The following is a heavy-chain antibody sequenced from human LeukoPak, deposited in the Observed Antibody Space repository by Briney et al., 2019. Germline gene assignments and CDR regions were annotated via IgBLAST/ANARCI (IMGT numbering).Heavy chain of an antibody. CDR2: ISSSSSYI. Sequence: PGGSLRLSCAASGFTFSNYGMHWVRQAPGKVLDWVSSISSSSSYIYYADSVKGRFTISRDNAKNSLYLQMNSLRAEDTAVYYCARDLDYDNLFDYWGQGTLVTVSS. V-gene: IGHV3-21*01. CDR1: GFTFSNYG. CDR3: ARDLDYDNLFDY. D-gene: IGHD3-22*01. J-gene: IGHJ4*02.